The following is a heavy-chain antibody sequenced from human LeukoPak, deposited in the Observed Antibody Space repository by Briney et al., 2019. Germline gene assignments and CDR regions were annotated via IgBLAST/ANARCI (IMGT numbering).Heavy chain of an antibody. Sequence: PGGSLRLSCAASGFTFSSYWMHWVRQAPGKGLVWVSRINSDGSSTSYADSVKGRFTISRDNAKNTLYLQMSSLRAEDTAVYYCAREGYDSSGYYKTDYWGQGTLVTVSS. CDR2: INSDGSST. CDR1: GFTFSSYW. V-gene: IGHV3-74*01. CDR3: AREGYDSSGYYKTDY. J-gene: IGHJ4*02. D-gene: IGHD3-22*01.